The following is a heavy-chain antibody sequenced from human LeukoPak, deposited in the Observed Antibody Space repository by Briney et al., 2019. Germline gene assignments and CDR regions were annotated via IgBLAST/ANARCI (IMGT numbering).Heavy chain of an antibody. Sequence: PSETLSLTCAVSGYSISSGYYWGWIRQPPGKGLEWIGSIYHSGSTYYNPSLKSRVTISVDTSKNRFSLKLSSVTAADTAVYYCARHSKGWFDPWGQGTLVIVSS. D-gene: IGHD2-21*01. J-gene: IGHJ5*02. V-gene: IGHV4-38-2*01. CDR1: GYSISSGYY. CDR2: IYHSGST. CDR3: ARHSKGWFDP.